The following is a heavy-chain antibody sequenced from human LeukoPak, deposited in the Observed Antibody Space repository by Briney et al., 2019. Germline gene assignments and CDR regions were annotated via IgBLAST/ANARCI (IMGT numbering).Heavy chain of an antibody. CDR3: ARTYSSGLEGYLDL. V-gene: IGHV3-11*01. CDR1: GFTFSDYY. CDR2: ISSGGRTI. Sequence: KSGGSLRLSCAASGFTFSDYYMSWIRQVPGKGLEWVSYISSGGRTIYYVDSVKGRFTISRDNSKNTLYLQMNSLGAEDTAVYYCARTYSSGLEGYLDLWGRGTLVSVSS. J-gene: IGHJ2*01. D-gene: IGHD6-25*01.